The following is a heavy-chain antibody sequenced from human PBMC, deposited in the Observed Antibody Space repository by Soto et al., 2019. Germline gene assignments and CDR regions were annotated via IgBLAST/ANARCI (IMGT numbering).Heavy chain of an antibody. V-gene: IGHV3-48*03. CDR2: IRHSAHI. CDR1: GFTFSNSE. D-gene: IGHD6-19*01. J-gene: IGHJ6*02. CDR3: ARGVAVAEAYYYYGMDV. Sequence: GGSLRLSCVGSGFTFSNSEINWVRQAPGKGLEWISYIRHSAHIYYADSVKGRFTISRDNAKNSLYLQMNSLRAEDTAVYYCARGVAVAEAYYYYGMDVWGQGATVTVSS.